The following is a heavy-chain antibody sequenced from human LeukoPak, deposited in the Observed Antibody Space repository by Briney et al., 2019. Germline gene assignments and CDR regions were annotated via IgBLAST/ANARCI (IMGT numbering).Heavy chain of an antibody. CDR3: AKPTMGYCSGGSCHSFAFHI. CDR1: GFTFSSYA. CDR2: ISGSGGST. D-gene: IGHD2-15*01. V-gene: IGHV3-23*01. J-gene: IGHJ3*02. Sequence: GGSLRLSCAASGFTFSSYAMSWVRQAPGKGLEWVSAISGSGGSTYYADSVKGRFTISRDNSKNTLYLQMNSLRAEDTAVYYCAKPTMGYCSGGSCHSFAFHIWGQGTMVTVSS.